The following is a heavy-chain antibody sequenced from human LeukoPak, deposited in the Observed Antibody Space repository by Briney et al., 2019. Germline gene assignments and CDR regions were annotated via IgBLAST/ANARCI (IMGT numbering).Heavy chain of an antibody. CDR3: AREGGAAAGTPIDY. CDR1: GGSISSGGYY. V-gene: IGHV4-61*08. J-gene: IGHJ4*02. Sequence: SETLSLTCTVSGGSISSGGYYWSWIRQPPGKGLEWIGYIYHSGSTNYNPSLKSRVIISVDTSKNQFSLKLSSVTAADTAVYYCAREGGAAAGTPIDYWGQGTLVTVSS. D-gene: IGHD6-13*01. CDR2: IYHSGST.